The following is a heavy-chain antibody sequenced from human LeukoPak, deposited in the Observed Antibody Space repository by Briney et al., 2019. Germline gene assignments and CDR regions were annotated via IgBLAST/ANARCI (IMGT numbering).Heavy chain of an antibody. D-gene: IGHD6-13*01. CDR1: GGSIGSYY. Sequence: SETLSLTCTVSGGSIGSYYWSWIRQPPGKGLEWIGYIYYSGSTTYNPSLKSRVTISVDTSKNQFSLKLNSVTAADTAVYYCAREVTAAAPFGYWGQGTLVTVSS. V-gene: IGHV4-59*01. CDR3: AREVTAAAPFGY. J-gene: IGHJ4*02. CDR2: IYYSGST.